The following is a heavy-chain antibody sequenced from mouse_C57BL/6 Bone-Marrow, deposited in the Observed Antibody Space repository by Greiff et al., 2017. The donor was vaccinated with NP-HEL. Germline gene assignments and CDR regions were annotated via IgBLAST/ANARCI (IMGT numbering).Heavy chain of an antibody. V-gene: IGHV1-80*01. CDR3: ARLLRYYYWYFDV. CDR2: IYPGDGDT. Sequence: VMLVESGAELVKPGASVKISCKASGYAFSSYWMNWVKQRPGKGLEWIGQIYPGDGDTNYNGKFKGKATLTADKSSSTAYMQLSSLTSEDSAVYFCARLLRYYYWYFDVWGTGTTVTVSS. J-gene: IGHJ1*03. D-gene: IGHD1-1*01. CDR1: GYAFSSYW.